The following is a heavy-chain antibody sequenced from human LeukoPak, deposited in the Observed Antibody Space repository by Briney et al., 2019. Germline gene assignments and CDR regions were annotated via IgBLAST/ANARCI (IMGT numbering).Heavy chain of an antibody. D-gene: IGHD6-13*01. Sequence: ASVKVSCKASGYTFTGYYMHWVRQAPGQGLEWMGWINPNSGGTNYAQKFQGRVTMTRDTSISTAYMELSRLRSDDTAVYYCARGAGSSSWYRGYNWFDPWGQGTLVTV. CDR1: GYTFTGYY. CDR2: INPNSGGT. V-gene: IGHV1-2*02. CDR3: ARGAGSSSWYRGYNWFDP. J-gene: IGHJ5*02.